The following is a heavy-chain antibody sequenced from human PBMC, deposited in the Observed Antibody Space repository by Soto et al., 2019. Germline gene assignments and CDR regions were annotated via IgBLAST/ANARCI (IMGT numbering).Heavy chain of an antibody. V-gene: IGHV3-72*01. D-gene: IGHD3-3*01. CDR2: IRNKANSYST. Sequence: GGSLRLSCAASGFTFSDHYMDWVRQAPGEGLEWVGRIRNKANSYSTEYAASVKGRFIISRDDSKNSLDLQMNSLKTEDTAVYYCAAIGREGFFLGYWGQGT. CDR1: GFTFSDHY. CDR3: AAIGREGFFLGY. J-gene: IGHJ4*02.